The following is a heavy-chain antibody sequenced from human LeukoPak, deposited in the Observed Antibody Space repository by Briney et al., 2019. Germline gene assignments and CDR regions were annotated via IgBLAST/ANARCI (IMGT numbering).Heavy chain of an antibody. J-gene: IGHJ6*03. D-gene: IGHD2-8*01. CDR2: ISTSTTTI. CDR1: GFTFSSYS. Sequence: GGSLRLSCEASGFTFSSYSMNWVRQAPGKGLEWISYISTSTTTIYYANSVKGRFTISRDNAKKSLYLQVNSLRAEDTAVYYCARNPGCTNGVCYKGYYYMDVWGKGTTVTVSS. CDR3: ARNPGCTNGVCYKGYYYMDV. V-gene: IGHV3-48*01.